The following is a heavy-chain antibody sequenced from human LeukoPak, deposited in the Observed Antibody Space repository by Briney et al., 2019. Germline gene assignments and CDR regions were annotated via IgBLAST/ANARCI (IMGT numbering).Heavy chain of an antibody. D-gene: IGHD6-13*01. V-gene: IGHV3-30*18. Sequence: GGSLRLSCAASGFTFSSYSMNWVRQAPGKGLEWVAVISYDGTGEYYADSVRGRFTVSRENSKHTLYLQMNSLRAEDTAVYFCAKDHYSSNWYLPHFDYWGQGTLVTVSS. CDR1: GFTFSSYS. J-gene: IGHJ4*02. CDR2: ISYDGTGE. CDR3: AKDHYSSNWYLPHFDY.